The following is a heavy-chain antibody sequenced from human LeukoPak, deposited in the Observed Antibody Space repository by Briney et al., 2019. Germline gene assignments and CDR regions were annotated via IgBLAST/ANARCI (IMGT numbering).Heavy chain of an antibody. CDR2: ISYDGSNK. CDR1: GFTFSSYA. V-gene: IGHV3-30*19. Sequence: GGSLRLSCAASGFTFSSYAMHWVRQAPGKGLEWVAVISYDGSNKYYADSVKGRFTISRDNSKNTLYLQMNSLRAEDTAVYHCARGGSSSWYYAFDIWGQGTMVTVSS. CDR3: ARGGSSSWYYAFDI. J-gene: IGHJ3*02. D-gene: IGHD6-13*01.